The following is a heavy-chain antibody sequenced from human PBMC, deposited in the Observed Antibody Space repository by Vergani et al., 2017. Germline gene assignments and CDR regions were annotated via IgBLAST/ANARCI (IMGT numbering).Heavy chain of an antibody. CDR3: ARIRYCSGGSCYSGTERYNWFDP. V-gene: IGHV1-3*01. D-gene: IGHD2-15*01. CDR2: INAGNGNT. CDR1: GYTFTSYA. Sequence: QVQLVQSGAEVKKPGASVKVSCKASGYTFTSYAMHWVRQAPGQRLEWMGWINAGNGNTKYSQKFQGRVTITRDTSARAAYMELGSLRSEDTAVYYCARIRYCSGGSCYSGTERYNWFDPWGQGTLVTVSS. J-gene: IGHJ5*02.